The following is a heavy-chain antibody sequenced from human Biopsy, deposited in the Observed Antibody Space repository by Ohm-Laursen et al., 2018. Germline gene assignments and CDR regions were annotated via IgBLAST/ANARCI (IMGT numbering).Heavy chain of an antibody. V-gene: IGHV1-8*01. D-gene: IGHD1-26*01. CDR3: ARWEATLGRSLDS. CDR1: GYTFTSHD. CDR2: MSPNTGNT. Sequence: ASVKVSCKASGYTFTSHDINWVRQATGQGLEWVGWMSPNTGNTVYAQRFQDRVTMTSDTSTGTAYMELTSLTSDDTAVYFCARWEATLGRSLDSWGQGTLVIVSS. J-gene: IGHJ4*02.